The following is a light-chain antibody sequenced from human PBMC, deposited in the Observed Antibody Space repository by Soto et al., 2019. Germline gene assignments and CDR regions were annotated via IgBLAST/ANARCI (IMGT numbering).Light chain of an antibody. CDR3: SSYAGSNNYV. Sequence: QSALTQPPSASGSPGKSVTISCTGTSSDVGAYNYLSWYQQHPGKAPKLMIYEVSKRPSGVPDRFSGSKSGNTASLTVSGLQAEDEADYYCSSYAGSNNYVFGTGTKVTVL. V-gene: IGLV2-8*01. J-gene: IGLJ1*01. CDR1: SSDVGAYNY. CDR2: EVS.